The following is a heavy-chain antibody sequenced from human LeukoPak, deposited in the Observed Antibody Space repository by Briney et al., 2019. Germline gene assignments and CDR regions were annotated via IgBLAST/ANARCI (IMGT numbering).Heavy chain of an antibody. J-gene: IGHJ6*03. CDR1: GYSVSMKH. V-gene: IGHV3-53*01. CDR3: ARFSGPGMQHYYYYMDV. Sequence: GGPLRLSCAASGYSVSMKHMTGVPGATGKAVVGGCDIFSGGTTSYAASVRGRFTVSRDNSRNLMYLQMNSLRAEDAAVYYCARFSGPGMQHYYYYMDVWGTGTTVTVSS. CDR2: IFSGGTT. D-gene: IGHD3-10*01.